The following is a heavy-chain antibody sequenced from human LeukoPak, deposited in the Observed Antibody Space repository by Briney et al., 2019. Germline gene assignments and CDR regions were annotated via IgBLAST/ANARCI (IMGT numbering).Heavy chain of an antibody. Sequence: PSETLSLTCRVSGGPFSRGSYYGSWRCRPAGEVLVWIWRLYTSGSTNYNPSLKSRVTISVDTSKNQFSLKLSSVTAADTAVYYCARGPGRYSYGHLADYWGQGTLVTVSS. J-gene: IGHJ4*02. D-gene: IGHD5-18*01. V-gene: IGHV4-61*02. CDR2: LYTSGST. CDR3: ARGPGRYSYGHLADY. CDR1: GGPFSRGSYY.